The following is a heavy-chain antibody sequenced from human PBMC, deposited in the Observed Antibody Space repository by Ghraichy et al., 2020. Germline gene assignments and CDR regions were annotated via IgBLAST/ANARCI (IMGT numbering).Heavy chain of an antibody. D-gene: IGHD1-7*01. J-gene: IGHJ3*02. CDR3: ARVSLKWGDWNYVLEAFDI. CDR1: GGSISSYY. V-gene: IGHV4-59*01. CDR2: IYYSGST. Sequence: SETLSLTCTVSGGSISSYYWSWIRQPPGKGLKWIGYIYYSGSTNYNPSLKSRVTISVDTSKNQFSLKLSSVTAADTAVYYCARVSLKWGDWNYVLEAFDIWGQGTMVTVSS.